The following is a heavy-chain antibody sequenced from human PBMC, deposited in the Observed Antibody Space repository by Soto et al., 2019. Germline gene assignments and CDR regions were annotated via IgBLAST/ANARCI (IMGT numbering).Heavy chain of an antibody. CDR1: GGSLGSYY. CDR3: ARDGDWRMTTNPYYYNGMDV. J-gene: IGHJ6*02. V-gene: IGHV4-59*01. D-gene: IGHD2-21*02. Sequence: TLSLTCTVSGGSLGSYYWSWIRQPPGKGLEWIGYVFYTGRANYNASLKSRVSISLDKSNYKFSLKLSSVTAADTAVYYCARDGDWRMTTNPYYYNGMDVWGPGTTVTVSS. CDR2: VFYTGRA.